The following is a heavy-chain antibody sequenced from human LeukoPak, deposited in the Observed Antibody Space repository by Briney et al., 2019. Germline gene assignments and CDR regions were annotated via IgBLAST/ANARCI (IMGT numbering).Heavy chain of an antibody. CDR1: GFTCDDYG. CDR3: ARVSGGSYYGDFDY. Sequence: GGSLRLSCAASGFTCDDYGMSWVRQAPGKGLEWVSGINWNGASTGYGDSVKGRFTISRDNAKNSLYLQMNSLRADDTALYLCARVSGGSYYGDFDYWGQGTLVTVSS. J-gene: IGHJ4*02. CDR2: INWNGAST. D-gene: IGHD1-26*01. V-gene: IGHV3-20*01.